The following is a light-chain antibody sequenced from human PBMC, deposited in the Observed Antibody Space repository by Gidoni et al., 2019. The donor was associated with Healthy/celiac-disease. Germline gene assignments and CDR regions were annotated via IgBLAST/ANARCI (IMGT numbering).Light chain of an antibody. CDR2: DAS. J-gene: IGKJ4*01. Sequence: AIQLTQSPSSLSASVGDRVTITCRASQGISSALAWYQQKPGKAPKLLIYDASSLESGVPSRFSGSGSGTDFTLTISSLQPEDFATYYCKQSEGTFGGXTKVEIK. CDR3: KQSEGT. V-gene: IGKV1-13*02. CDR1: QGISSA.